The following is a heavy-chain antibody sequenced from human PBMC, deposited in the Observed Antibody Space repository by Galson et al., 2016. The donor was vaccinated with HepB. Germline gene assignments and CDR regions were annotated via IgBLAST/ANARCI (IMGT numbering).Heavy chain of an antibody. J-gene: IGHJ1*01. CDR3: AHFGDREYFQD. V-gene: IGHV3-15*01. D-gene: IGHD3-10*01. Sequence: SLRLSCAASGFSFTNAWMSWIRQALGKGLEWVGLIKRKSDGGTTEYAAPVKGRFTISRDDSRNTLYLQLNSLKIEDTALYYCAHFGDREYFQDWGQGTLVTVSS. CDR1: GFSFTNAW. CDR2: IKRKSDGGTT.